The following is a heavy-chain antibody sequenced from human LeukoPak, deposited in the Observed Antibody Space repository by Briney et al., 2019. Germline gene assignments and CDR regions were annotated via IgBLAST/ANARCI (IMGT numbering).Heavy chain of an antibody. CDR1: GFTFSNSW. CDR3: ARGGGYAWDY. D-gene: IGHD5-12*01. V-gene: IGHV3-23*01. Sequence: GGSLRLSCAGSGFTFSNSWMGWVRQAPGKGPEWVSGISGGGGGTYYADSVKGRFTISRANSKNTLYLQMNSLRADDTAVYYCARGGGYAWDYWGQGTLVTVSS. CDR2: ISGGGGGT. J-gene: IGHJ4*02.